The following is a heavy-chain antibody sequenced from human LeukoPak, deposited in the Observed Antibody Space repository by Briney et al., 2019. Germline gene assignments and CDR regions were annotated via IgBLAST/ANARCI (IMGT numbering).Heavy chain of an antibody. V-gene: IGHV4-59*01. CDR3: ARTPGGEGCSGGSCYFDP. J-gene: IGHJ5*02. CDR1: GGSISSYY. CDR2: IYYSGST. Sequence: SETLSPTCAAPGGSISSYYWSWLREPPGEGLGVLGVIYYSGSTNYNPSLKSRVTISVDTSQNQFSLKLSSVTAADTAVYYCARTPGGEGCSGGSCYFDPWGQGTLVTVSS. D-gene: IGHD2-15*01.